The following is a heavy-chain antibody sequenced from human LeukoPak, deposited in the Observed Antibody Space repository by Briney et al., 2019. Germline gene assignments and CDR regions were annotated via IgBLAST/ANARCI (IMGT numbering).Heavy chain of an antibody. Sequence: SETLSLTCTVSSGSISTYYWSWIRQPPGKGLEWIGYIYYSETTKYNPSLKSQVSISIEKSKNQLSRKLTYVTAADTAVYYCARQTGSGLFILPGGQGTLVTVSS. CDR1: SGSISTYY. CDR2: IYYSETT. V-gene: IGHV4-59*08. CDR3: ARQTGSGLFILP. D-gene: IGHD3/OR15-3a*01. J-gene: IGHJ4*02.